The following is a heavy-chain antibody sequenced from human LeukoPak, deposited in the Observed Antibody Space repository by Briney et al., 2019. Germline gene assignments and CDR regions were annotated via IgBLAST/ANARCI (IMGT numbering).Heavy chain of an antibody. J-gene: IGHJ4*02. CDR3: ARSRPGPPYFDY. V-gene: IGHV1-69*13. Sequence: SVKVSCKASGYTFTSYYMHWVRQAPGQGLEWMGGIIPIFGTANYAQKFQGRVTITADESTSTAYMELSSLRSEDTAVYYCARSRPGPPYFDYWGQGTLVTVSS. CDR1: GYTFTSYY. CDR2: IIPIFGTA.